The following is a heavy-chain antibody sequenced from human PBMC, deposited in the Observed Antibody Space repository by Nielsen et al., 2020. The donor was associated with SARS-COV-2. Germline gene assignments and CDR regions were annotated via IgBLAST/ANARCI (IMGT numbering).Heavy chain of an antibody. CDR2: ISAYNGNT. J-gene: IGHJ5*02. V-gene: IGHV1-18*01. Sequence: ASVKVSCKASGYTFTSYGISWVRQAPGQGLEWMGWISAYNGNTNYAQKLQGRVTMTTDTSTSTAYMELRSLRSDDTAVYYCARNSAGGFFEVVINWFDPWGQGTLVTVSS. CDR3: ARNSAGGFFEVVINWFDP. CDR1: GYTFTSYG. D-gene: IGHD3-3*01.